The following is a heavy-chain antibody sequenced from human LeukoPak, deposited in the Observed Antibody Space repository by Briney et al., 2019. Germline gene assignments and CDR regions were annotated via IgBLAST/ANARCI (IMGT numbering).Heavy chain of an antibody. CDR2: IYYTGST. CDR1: GGSISSYF. CDR3: ARRGYGSSSSWCYCDY. V-gene: IGHV4-59*08. Sequence: SETLSLTCTVSGGSISSYFWSWLRQPPGKGLEWIGYIYYTGSTNYNPSLKSRVTISVDTSKNQFSLKLSSVTAADTAVYYCARRGYGSSSSWCYCDYWGQGTLVTVSS. J-gene: IGHJ4*02. D-gene: IGHD6-13*01.